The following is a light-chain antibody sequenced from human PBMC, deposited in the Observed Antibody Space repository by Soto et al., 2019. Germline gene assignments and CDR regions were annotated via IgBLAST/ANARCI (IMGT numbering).Light chain of an antibody. CDR1: SSDVGGYNY. CDR2: EVS. V-gene: IGLV2-14*01. Sequence: QSALTQPASVSGSAEQSITISCTGTSSDVGGYNYVSWYQQHPGKAPKLMIYEVSNRPSGVSNRFSGSKSGNTASLTISGLQAEDETDYYCFSYTSSGTYVFGTGTKLTVL. CDR3: FSYTSSGTYV. J-gene: IGLJ1*01.